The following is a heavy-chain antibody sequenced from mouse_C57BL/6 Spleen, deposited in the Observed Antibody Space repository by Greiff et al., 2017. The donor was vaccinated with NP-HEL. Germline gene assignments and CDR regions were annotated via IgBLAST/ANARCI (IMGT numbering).Heavy chain of an antibody. CDR2: ISNGGGST. CDR3: ARLYYGSSYWYFDV. D-gene: IGHD1-1*01. Sequence: EVKVEESGGGLVQPGGSLKLSCAASGFTFSDYYMYWVRQTPEKRLEWVAYISNGGGSTYYPDTVKGRFTISRDNAKNTLYLQMSRLKSEDTAMYYCARLYYGSSYWYFDVWGTGTTVTVSS. V-gene: IGHV5-12*01. CDR1: GFTFSDYY. J-gene: IGHJ1*03.